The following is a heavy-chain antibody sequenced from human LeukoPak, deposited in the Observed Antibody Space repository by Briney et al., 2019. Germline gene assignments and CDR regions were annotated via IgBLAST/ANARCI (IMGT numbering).Heavy chain of an antibody. D-gene: IGHD6-19*01. J-gene: IGHJ4*02. CDR3: ARQIGSSGYFDF. CDR1: GYSFTSYW. V-gene: IGHV5-51*01. CDR2: IYPGDSDT. Sequence: GESLKISCKGSGYSFTSYWIAWLRQMPGKGLEWMGIIYPGDSDTRYSPSFKGQVTISADKSINTAYLQWSGLKASDTAMYYRARQIGSSGYFDFWGQGTLVTVSS.